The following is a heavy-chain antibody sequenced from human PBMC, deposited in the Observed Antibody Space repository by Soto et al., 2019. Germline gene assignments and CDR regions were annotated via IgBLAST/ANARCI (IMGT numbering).Heavy chain of an antibody. V-gene: IGHV1-8*01. CDR3: ARGVSAGVDY. J-gene: IGHJ4*02. Sequence: QVQLVQSGAEVREPGASVKVSCKASGYSFTSLDINWVRQTAGQGLEWMGWMQPSTGRTGYAQKFQGRVTMTRDTSIITAYMELTTLTSDDTAFYYCARGVSAGVDYWGQGTVVTVSS. CDR1: GYSFTSLD. D-gene: IGHD1-26*01. CDR2: MQPSTGRT.